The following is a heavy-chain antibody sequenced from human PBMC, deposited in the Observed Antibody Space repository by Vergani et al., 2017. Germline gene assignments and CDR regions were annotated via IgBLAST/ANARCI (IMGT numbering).Heavy chain of an antibody. CDR2: ISAYNGNT. V-gene: IGHV1-18*01. CDR3: ARDKYYYGSGSYDMGLY. D-gene: IGHD3-10*01. Sequence: QVQLVQSGSELKKPGASVKVSCKASGYTFTSYAMNWVRQAPGQGLEWMGWISAYNGNTNYAQKLQGRVTMTTDTSTSTAYMELRSLRSDDTAVYYCARDKYYYGSGSYDMGLYWGQGTLVTVSS. CDR1: GYTFTSYA. J-gene: IGHJ4*02.